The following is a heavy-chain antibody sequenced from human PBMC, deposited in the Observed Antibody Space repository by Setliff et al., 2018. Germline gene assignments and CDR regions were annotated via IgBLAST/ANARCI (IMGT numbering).Heavy chain of an antibody. V-gene: IGHV4-4*08. Sequence: SETLSLTCTVSGGSISDSSWSWIRQPPGKGLEWIGCISSIGNTYYNPSLGSRLTISADTSNNQFSLNLISVTAAGTAVYYCARERGFAGYCGSWTHQSFDLWGQGSLVTVSS. D-gene: IGHD2-21*01. CDR3: ARERGFAGYCGSWTHQSFDL. CDR1: GGSISDSS. CDR2: ISSIGNT. J-gene: IGHJ5*02.